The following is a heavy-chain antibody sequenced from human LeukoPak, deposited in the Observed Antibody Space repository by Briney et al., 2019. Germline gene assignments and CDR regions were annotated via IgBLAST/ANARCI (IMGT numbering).Heavy chain of an antibody. D-gene: IGHD3-10*01. Sequence: PVGSLRLSCAASGFTFSSYAMSWVRQAPGKGLEWVSAISGSGGSTYYADSVKGRFTISRDNSKNTLYLQMNSLRAEDTAVYYCAKAGHVLLWFGESLFGAFDIWGQGTMVTVSS. CDR3: AKAGHVLLWFGESLFGAFDI. CDR1: GFTFSSYA. J-gene: IGHJ3*02. CDR2: ISGSGGST. V-gene: IGHV3-23*01.